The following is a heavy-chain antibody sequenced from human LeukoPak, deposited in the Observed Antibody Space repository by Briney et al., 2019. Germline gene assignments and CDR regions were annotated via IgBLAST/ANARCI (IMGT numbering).Heavy chain of an antibody. Sequence: PGGSLRLSCAASGFSFSDAWMNWVLQDPGKGLEWVANIKQDGSEKYYVDSVKGRFTISRDNAKNSLYLQMNSLRADDTAVYYCARDKIVGPTTLDYWGQGTLVTVSS. V-gene: IGHV3-7*01. CDR1: GFSFSDAW. D-gene: IGHD1-26*01. J-gene: IGHJ4*01. CDR2: IKQDGSEK. CDR3: ARDKIVGPTTLDY.